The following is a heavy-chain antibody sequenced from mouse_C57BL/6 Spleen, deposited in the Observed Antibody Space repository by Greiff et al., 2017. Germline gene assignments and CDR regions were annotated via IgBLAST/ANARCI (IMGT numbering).Heavy chain of an antibody. CDR3: TRGGIYYGNYEDAMDY. D-gene: IGHD2-1*01. CDR2: ISSGGDYI. Sequence: EVQRVESGEGLVKPGGSLKLSCAASGFTFSSYAMSWVRQTPEKRLEWVAYISSGGDYIYYADTVKGRFTISRDNARNTLYLQMSSLKSEDTAMYYCTRGGIYYGNYEDAMDYWGQGTSGTVSS. CDR1: GFTFSSYA. J-gene: IGHJ4*01. V-gene: IGHV5-9-1*02.